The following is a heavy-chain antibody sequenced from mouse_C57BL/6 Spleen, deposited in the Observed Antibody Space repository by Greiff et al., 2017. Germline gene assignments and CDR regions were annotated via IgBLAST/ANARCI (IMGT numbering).Heavy chain of an antibody. CDR3: TRGRDDYDYFDY. CDR1: GYTFTSYW. J-gene: IGHJ2*01. CDR2: IYPGYSDT. Sequence: VQLQQSGTVLARPGASVKMSCKTSGYTFTSYWMHWVKQRPGQGLEWIGAIYPGYSDTSYNQKFKGKAKLTAVTSASTAYMELSSLTNEDSAVYYCTRGRDDYDYFDYWGQGTTLTVSS. V-gene: IGHV1-5*01. D-gene: IGHD2-4*01.